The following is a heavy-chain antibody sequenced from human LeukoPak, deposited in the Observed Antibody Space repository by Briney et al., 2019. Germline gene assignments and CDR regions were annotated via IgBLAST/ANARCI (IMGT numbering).Heavy chain of an antibody. V-gene: IGHV3-48*04. CDR2: ISSSSSTI. CDR3: ARDSGYDLMYNWFDP. CDR1: GFTFSSYS. D-gene: IGHD5-12*01. J-gene: IGHJ5*02. Sequence: GGSLRLSCAASGFTFSSYSMNWVRQAPGKGLEWVSYISSSSSTIYYADSVKGRFTISRDNAKNSLYLQMNSLRAEDTAVYYCARDSGYDLMYNWFDPWGQGTLVTVSS.